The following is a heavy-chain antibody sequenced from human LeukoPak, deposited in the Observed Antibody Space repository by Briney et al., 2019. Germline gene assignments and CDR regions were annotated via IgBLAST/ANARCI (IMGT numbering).Heavy chain of an antibody. CDR2: IYTSGST. V-gene: IGHV4-4*07. J-gene: IGHJ5*02. D-gene: IGHD2-8*01. CDR3: ARYRGCTDGTCYRWFDP. Sequence: PSETLSLTCTVSGGSISNYYWSWIRQPAGKGLEWIGRIYTSGSTNYNPSLKSRVTISVNTSKNHFSLNLSPVTAADTAVYYCARYRGCTDGTCYRWFDPWGQGTLVTVTS. CDR1: GGSISNYY.